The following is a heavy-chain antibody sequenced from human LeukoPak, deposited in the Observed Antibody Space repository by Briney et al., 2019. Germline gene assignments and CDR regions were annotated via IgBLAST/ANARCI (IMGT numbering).Heavy chain of an antibody. D-gene: IGHD3-9*01. V-gene: IGHV4-34*01. J-gene: IGHJ4*02. CDR2: INHSGST. CDR1: GGSFSGYY. CDR3: ARAPPNFYDWLLSGYFDY. Sequence: PSETLSLTCAVYGGSFSGYYWSWIRQPPGKGLEWIGEINHSGSTNYNPSLKSRVTISVDTSKNQFSLKLSSVTAADTAVYYCARAPPNFYDWLLSGYFDYWGQGTLVTVSS.